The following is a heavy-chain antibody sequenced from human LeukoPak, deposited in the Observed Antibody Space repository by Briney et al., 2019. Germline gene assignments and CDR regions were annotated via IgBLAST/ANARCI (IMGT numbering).Heavy chain of an antibody. CDR3: VRWATGKIMDY. CDR1: GFTFSSHG. V-gene: IGHV3-33*01. Sequence: GGTLRLSCAASGFTFSSHGIHWVRHSPGKGLEWGAVIWYVGSKKYYTASVTGRFTISRDKSKSTVYLQMDSLRAEDTAVYYCVRWATGKIMDYWGQGTLVTVSS. CDR2: IWYVGSKK. J-gene: IGHJ4*02.